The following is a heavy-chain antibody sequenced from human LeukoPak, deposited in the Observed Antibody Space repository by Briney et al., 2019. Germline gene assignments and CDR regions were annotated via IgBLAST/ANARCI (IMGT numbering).Heavy chain of an antibody. Sequence: GGSLRFSCAASGFTFSTYAMTWVRLAPGKGLEWVSYISSSSSTIYYADSVKGRFTISRDNSKNTLYLQMNSLRAEDTAVYYCAKDFNPRYSSGWFFDYWGQGTLVTVSS. D-gene: IGHD6-19*01. V-gene: IGHV3-48*01. CDR3: AKDFNPRYSSGWFFDY. CDR1: GFTFSTYA. CDR2: ISSSSSTI. J-gene: IGHJ4*02.